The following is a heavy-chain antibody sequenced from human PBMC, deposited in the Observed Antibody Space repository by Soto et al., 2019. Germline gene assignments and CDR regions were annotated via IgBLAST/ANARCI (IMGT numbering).Heavy chain of an antibody. D-gene: IGHD3-10*01. CDR1: GFTFSSYE. V-gene: IGHV3-48*03. J-gene: IGHJ6*02. Sequence: PGGSLRLSCAASGFTFSSYEMKWVRQAPGKGLEWVSYISSSGSTLHYADSVKGRFTISRDNAKNSLNLQMNSLRADDTAVYYRARGSGSYPIRMDVWGQGTTVTVSS. CDR3: ARGSGSYPIRMDV. CDR2: ISSSGSTL.